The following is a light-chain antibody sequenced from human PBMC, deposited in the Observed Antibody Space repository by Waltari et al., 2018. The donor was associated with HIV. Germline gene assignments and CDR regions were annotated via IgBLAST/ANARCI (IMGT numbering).Light chain of an antibody. CDR3: NSYTISSTLGV. CDR1: SRHVGGYNY. CDR2: EFT. V-gene: IGLV2-14*01. J-gene: IGLJ3*02. Sequence: QSALTQPPPVSGYPGQSITISCTGTSRHVGGYNYVSRYQTHPGKDPKLIIYEFTNRPSRVSNRFSGSKSGNTASLTISGLQAEDEADYYCNSYTISSTLGVFGGGTKLTVL.